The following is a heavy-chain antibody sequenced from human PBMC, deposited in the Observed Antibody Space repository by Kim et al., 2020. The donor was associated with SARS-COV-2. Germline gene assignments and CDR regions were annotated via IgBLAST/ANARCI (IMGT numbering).Heavy chain of an antibody. CDR1: GFTFNTYG. CDR2: ISYDGSHK. CDR3: AKSFSGSYFGYDY. J-gene: IGHJ4*02. D-gene: IGHD1-26*01. V-gene: IGHV3-30*18. Sequence: GGSLRLSCAASGFTFNTYGIHWVRQAPGRGLEWVTVISYDGSHKSYADSVKGRFTISRDNSKNTVYLEMNNLRIEDTAVYYCAKSFSGSYFGYDYWGQGTLVTVSS.